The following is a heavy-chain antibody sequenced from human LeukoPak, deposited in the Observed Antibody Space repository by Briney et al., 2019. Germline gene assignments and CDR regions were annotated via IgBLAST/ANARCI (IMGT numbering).Heavy chain of an antibody. J-gene: IGHJ6*03. CDR1: GYTFTGYY. V-gene: IGHV1-2*02. CDR3: ARGPTVTTNYYYYYMDV. D-gene: IGHD4-11*01. Sequence: ASVKVSCKASGYTFTGYYIHWVRQAPGQGLEWMGWINPKSGGTNYAQKFQGRVTMTRDTSIYTAYMELSRLRSDDTAVYYCARGPTVTTNYYYYYMDVWGKGTTVTVSS. CDR2: INPKSGGT.